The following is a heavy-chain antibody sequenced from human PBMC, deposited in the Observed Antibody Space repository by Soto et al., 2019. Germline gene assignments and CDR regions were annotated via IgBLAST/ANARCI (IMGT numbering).Heavy chain of an antibody. CDR3: ARELYPPLFDY. D-gene: IGHD2-8*01. V-gene: IGHV4-30-4*01. CDR1: GDSISSADYY. Sequence: QVQLQESGPGLVKPSQTLSLTCTVSGDSISSADYYWSWIRQPPGQGLEWIGYVYHSGSTYYNPXXXXXXXXXXXXXXXXXXXXXXXXXXXXXXXXXXARELYPPLFDYWGQGTLVTVSS. J-gene: IGHJ4*02. CDR2: VYHSGST.